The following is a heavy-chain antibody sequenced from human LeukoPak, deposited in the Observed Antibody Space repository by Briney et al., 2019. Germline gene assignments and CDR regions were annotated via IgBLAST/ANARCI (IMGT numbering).Heavy chain of an antibody. CDR2: INPNSGGT. J-gene: IGHJ4*02. D-gene: IGHD6-19*01. V-gene: IGHV1-2*02. CDR3: ARASAEAGTELFDY. CDR1: GYTFTGYY. Sequence: GASVKVSCKASGYTFTGYYMHWVRQAPGQGLEWMGWINPNSGGTNYAQRFQGRVTMTRDTSISTAYMELSRLRSDDTAVYYCARASAEAGTELFDYWGQGTLVTVSS.